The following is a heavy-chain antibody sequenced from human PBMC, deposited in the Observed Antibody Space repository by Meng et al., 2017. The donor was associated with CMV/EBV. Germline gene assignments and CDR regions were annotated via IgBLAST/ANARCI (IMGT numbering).Heavy chain of an antibody. J-gene: IGHJ4*02. Sequence: QVQLQELGGGLVKPSETLSLTCAFYGGSFSGYYWSWIRQPPGKGLEWIGEINHSGSTNYNPSLKSRVTISVDTSKNQFSLKLSSVTAADTAVYYCARGGIAAAGPFDYWGQGTLVTVSS. V-gene: IGHV4-34*01. CDR1: GGSFSGYY. CDR3: ARGGIAAAGPFDY. CDR2: INHSGST. D-gene: IGHD6-13*01.